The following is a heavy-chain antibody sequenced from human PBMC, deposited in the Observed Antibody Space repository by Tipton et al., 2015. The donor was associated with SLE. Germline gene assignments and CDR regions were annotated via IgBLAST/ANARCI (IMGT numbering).Heavy chain of an antibody. D-gene: IGHD3-22*01. CDR1: GFIFDDYV. Sequence: SLRLSCAASGFIFDDYVMHWVRQAPGKGLEWVSGISWNSGSLGYADSVKGRFTVSRDNAKNTLYLQMNSLRAEDTALYYCTRGDYDNSALVDFWGQGTLVTVSS. CDR2: ISWNSGSL. CDR3: TRGDYDNSALVDF. J-gene: IGHJ4*02. V-gene: IGHV3-9*01.